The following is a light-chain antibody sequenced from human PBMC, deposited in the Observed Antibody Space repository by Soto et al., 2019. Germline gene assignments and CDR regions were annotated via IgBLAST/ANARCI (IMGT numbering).Light chain of an antibody. CDR3: QSADGSNTYYV. Sequence: SYELTQPPSVSVSPGQTARITCSGDALPKQYAYWYQQKPGQAPVLVIYKDSERPSGIPERFSGSSSGTTVTLTISGVQAEDEADYYCQSADGSNTYYVFGTGTKVTVL. J-gene: IGLJ1*01. CDR2: KDS. CDR1: ALPKQY. V-gene: IGLV3-25*02.